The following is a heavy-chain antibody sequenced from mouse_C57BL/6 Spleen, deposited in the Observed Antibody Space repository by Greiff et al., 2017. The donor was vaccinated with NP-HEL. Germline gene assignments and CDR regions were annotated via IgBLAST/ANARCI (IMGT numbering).Heavy chain of an antibody. CDR3: TTGRSTMIKTEYFDV. V-gene: IGHV14-4*01. D-gene: IGHD2-4*01. CDR1: GFNIKDDY. CDR2: IDPENGDT. Sequence: VQLQQSGAELVRPGASVKLSCTASGFNIKDDYMHWVKQRPEQGLEWIGWIDPENGDTEYASKFQGKATITADTSSNTAYLQLSSLTSEDTAVYYCTTGRSTMIKTEYFDVWGTGTTVTVSS. J-gene: IGHJ1*03.